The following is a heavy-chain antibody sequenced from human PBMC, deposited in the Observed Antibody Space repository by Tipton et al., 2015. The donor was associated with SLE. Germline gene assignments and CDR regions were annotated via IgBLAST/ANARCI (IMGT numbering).Heavy chain of an antibody. J-gene: IGHJ3*02. D-gene: IGHD3-3*01. CDR1: GFTFSSYS. CDR2: ISSSSSYI. Sequence: SGFTFSSYSMNWVRQAPGKGLEWVSSISSSSSYIYYADSVKGRFTISRDNAKNSLYLQMNSLRAEDTAVYYCARDDEYYDFWSGYHHDAFDIWGRGTMVTVSS. V-gene: IGHV3-21*01. CDR3: ARDDEYYDFWSGYHHDAFDI.